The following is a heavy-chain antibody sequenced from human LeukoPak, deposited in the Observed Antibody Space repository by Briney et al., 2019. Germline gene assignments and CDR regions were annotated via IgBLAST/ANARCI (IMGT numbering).Heavy chain of an antibody. Sequence: PGGSLRLSCAASGFTFSNYAMSWVRQAPGKGLEWVSSISGGGGSTYYADSVKGRFTISRDNSKNTLYLQMNSLRAEDTAVYYCAKVHGTVVVVGATDYWGQGTLVSVSS. CDR2: ISGGGGST. J-gene: IGHJ4*02. CDR1: GFTFSNYA. CDR3: AKVHGTVVVVGATDY. D-gene: IGHD2-15*01. V-gene: IGHV3-23*01.